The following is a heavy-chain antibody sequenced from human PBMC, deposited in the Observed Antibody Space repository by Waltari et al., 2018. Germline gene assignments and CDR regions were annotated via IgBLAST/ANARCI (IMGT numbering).Heavy chain of an antibody. CDR1: GFTFSDYG. D-gene: IGHD2-8*01. J-gene: IGHJ4*02. CDR3: ARDLGVKVEWYYFEY. V-gene: IGHV3-30*03. Sequence: QVQLVESGGRVVQPGRSLRLSCAASGFTFSDYGIHWVRQTPGKGLEWMATISYDGNYKYYADSVKGRFTISRDNSKSVVYLQMNSLRPEDTALYYCARDLGVKVEWYYFEYWGQGTLVTVSS. CDR2: ISYDGNYK.